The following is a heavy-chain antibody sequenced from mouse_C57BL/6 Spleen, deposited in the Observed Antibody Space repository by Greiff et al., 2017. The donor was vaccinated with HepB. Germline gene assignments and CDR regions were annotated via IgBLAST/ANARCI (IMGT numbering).Heavy chain of an antibody. CDR2: IYPGSGNT. V-gene: IGHV1-76*01. Sequence: VQLQQSGAELVRPGASVKLSCKASGYTFTDYYINWVKQRPGQGLEWIARIYPGSGNTYYNEKFKGKATLTAEKSSSTAYMQLSSLTSEDSAVYFCARRGTGGYFDVWGTGTTVTASS. J-gene: IGHJ1*03. CDR1: GYTFTDYY. CDR3: ARRGTGGYFDV. D-gene: IGHD1-1*02.